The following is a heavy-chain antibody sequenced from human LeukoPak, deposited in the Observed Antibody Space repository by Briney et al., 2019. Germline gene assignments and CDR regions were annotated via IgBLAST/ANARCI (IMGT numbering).Heavy chain of an antibody. J-gene: IGHJ5*02. CDR2: IYYSGST. D-gene: IGHD3-22*01. Sequence: SETLSLTCTVSGGSISSYYWSWIRQPPGKGLEWIGYIYYSGSTNYNPSLKSRVTISVDTSKNQFSLKLSSVTAADTAVYYCARGRHYYDSSGYYRGRWFDPWGQGTLVTVSS. V-gene: IGHV4-59*01. CDR3: ARGRHYYDSSGYYRGRWFDP. CDR1: GGSISSYY.